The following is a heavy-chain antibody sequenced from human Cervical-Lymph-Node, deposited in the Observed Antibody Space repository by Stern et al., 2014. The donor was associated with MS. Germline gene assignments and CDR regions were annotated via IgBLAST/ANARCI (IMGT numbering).Heavy chain of an antibody. CDR3: ARADTSGWYFDD. Sequence: QLVQSGPGLVKPSETLSLTCTVSGGSINSYSWSWIRQPPGKGLEWIGYIYYSGSNDYNPSLKSRVTISVNTSKNQFSLKLNSVTAADTAVYYCARADTSGWYFDDWGQGTLVTVSS. CDR1: GGSINSYS. V-gene: IGHV4-59*01. J-gene: IGHJ4*02. CDR2: IYYSGSN. D-gene: IGHD6-19*01.